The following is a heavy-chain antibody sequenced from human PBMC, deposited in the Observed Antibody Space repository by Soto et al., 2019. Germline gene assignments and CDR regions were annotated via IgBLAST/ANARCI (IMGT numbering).Heavy chain of an antibody. Sequence: QVQLVESGGGVVQPGRSLRLSCAASGFTFSSYGMHWVRQAPGKGLEWVAVIWYDGSNKYYADSVKGRFTISRDKSKNSLYLQMNSQGAEDTAVYYCAREYGPPRGYSCYFRVSQYFQRWGQGNLVTVSS. CDR3: AREYGPPRGYSCYFRVSQYFQR. V-gene: IGHV3-33*01. J-gene: IGHJ1*01. D-gene: IGHD5-12*01. CDR1: GFTFSSYG. CDR2: IWYDGSNK.